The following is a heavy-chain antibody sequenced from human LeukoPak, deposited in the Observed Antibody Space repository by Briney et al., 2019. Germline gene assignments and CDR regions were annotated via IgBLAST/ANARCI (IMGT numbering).Heavy chain of an antibody. CDR1: GFTFSTYW. CDR3: VRAQGLGESENY. J-gene: IGHJ4*02. V-gene: IGHV3-7*01. D-gene: IGHD3-16*01. CDR2: IQQDGSEK. Sequence: GGSLRLSCAASGFTFSTYWMSWVRQAPGKGLEWVANIQQDGSEKYYVVSVEGRFTISRDNAKNSLFLQMNSLRAEDTAVYYCVRAQGLGESENYWGQGTLVTVSS.